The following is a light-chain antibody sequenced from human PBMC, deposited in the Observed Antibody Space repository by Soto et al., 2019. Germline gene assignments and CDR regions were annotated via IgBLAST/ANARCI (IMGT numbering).Light chain of an antibody. CDR2: DAS. CDR3: QQSHTTPYT. Sequence: DVQMTQSPSTLSASVGDRVTITCRASQSISSWLAWYKQKPGRAPNLLIYDASTLQSGVSSRFSGSGSGTEFTLTINSLQPDDFATYYCQQSHTTPYTFGQGTKLEI. V-gene: IGKV1-5*01. J-gene: IGKJ2*01. CDR1: QSISSW.